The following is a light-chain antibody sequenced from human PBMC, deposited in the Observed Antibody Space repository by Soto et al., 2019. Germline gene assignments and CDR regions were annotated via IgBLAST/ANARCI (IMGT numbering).Light chain of an antibody. CDR3: TQRSNWPIT. J-gene: IGKJ5*01. CDR1: QSVSSS. V-gene: IGKV3-11*01. Sequence: EIVLTQSPATLSLSPGERATLSCRASQSVSSSLAWYQQKPGQAPRLLIYDASNRATGIPARISGSGSGTDFTLTISNLEPEDFAVYYCTQRSNWPITFGQGTRLEIK. CDR2: DAS.